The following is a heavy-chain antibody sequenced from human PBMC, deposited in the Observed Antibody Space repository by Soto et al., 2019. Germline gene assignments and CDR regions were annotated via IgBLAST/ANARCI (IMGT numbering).Heavy chain of an antibody. Sequence: EVQLVESGGGLVQPGRSLRLSCAASGFTFDDYAMHWVRQAPGKGLEWVSGISWTSGTIDYADSVKGRFTISRDNVKKSLYLQMNSLRVEDTALYYCAKDMRDYRTVSDALDFWGQGTMVTVSS. V-gene: IGHV3-9*01. J-gene: IGHJ3*01. CDR3: AKDMRDYRTVSDALDF. CDR2: ISWTSGTI. D-gene: IGHD4-4*01. CDR1: GFTFDDYA.